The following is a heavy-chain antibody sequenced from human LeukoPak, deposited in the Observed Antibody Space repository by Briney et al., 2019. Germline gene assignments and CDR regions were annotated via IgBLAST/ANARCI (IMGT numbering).Heavy chain of an antibody. CDR2: INHSGST. J-gene: IGHJ4*02. CDR1: GGSFSGYY. CDR3: GSSGYYYGFDY. D-gene: IGHD3-22*01. Sequence: SETLSLTCAVYGGSFSGYYWRWIRQPPGKGLEWIAEINHSGSTNYNPSLKSRVTISVDTSKNQFSLKLSSVTAADTAVYYCGSSGYYYGFDYWGQGTLVTVSS. V-gene: IGHV4-34*01.